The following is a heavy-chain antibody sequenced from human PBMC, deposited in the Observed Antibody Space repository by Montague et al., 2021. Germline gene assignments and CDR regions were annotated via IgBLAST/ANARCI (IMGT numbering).Heavy chain of an antibody. J-gene: IGHJ5*02. Sequence: SLRLSCAASGFPFSSYAMSWVRQAPGKGLKRVSSITSCGSTYYADSVTGRFTISGDNSKNTLYLQMNSLRAEDTAVYYCTKDQDDYGDYVDWVDPWGQGTLVTVSS. D-gene: IGHD4-17*01. CDR2: ITSCGST. CDR3: TKDQDDYGDYVDWVDP. V-gene: IGHV3-23*01. CDR1: GFPFSSYA.